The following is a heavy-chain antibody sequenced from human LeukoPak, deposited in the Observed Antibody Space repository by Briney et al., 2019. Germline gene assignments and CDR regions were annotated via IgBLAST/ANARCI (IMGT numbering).Heavy chain of an antibody. CDR1: GGTFSSYA. J-gene: IGHJ5*02. V-gene: IGHV1-69*04. D-gene: IGHD2-15*01. CDR2: IIPIFGIA. CDR3: ARDDYCSGGSCYGWFDP. Sequence: SVKVSCKASGGTFSSYAISWVRQAPGRGLEWMGRIIPIFGIANYAQKFQGRVTITADKSTSTAYMELSSLRSEDTAVHYCARDDYCSGGSCYGWFDPWGQGTLVTVSS.